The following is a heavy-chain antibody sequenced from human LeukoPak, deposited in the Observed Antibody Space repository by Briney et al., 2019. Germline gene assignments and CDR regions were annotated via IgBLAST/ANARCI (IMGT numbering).Heavy chain of an antibody. V-gene: IGHV3-23*01. Sequence: GGSLRLSCAASGFTFSSYAMNWVRQAPGKGLEWVSVISGSGGSTYYADSVKGRFTISRDNSKNTLYLQMSSLRAEDTAVYYCAKNSSSWYTWGAIDYWGQGTLVTVSS. D-gene: IGHD6-13*01. CDR3: AKNSSSWYTWGAIDY. CDR1: GFTFSSYA. CDR2: ISGSGGST. J-gene: IGHJ4*02.